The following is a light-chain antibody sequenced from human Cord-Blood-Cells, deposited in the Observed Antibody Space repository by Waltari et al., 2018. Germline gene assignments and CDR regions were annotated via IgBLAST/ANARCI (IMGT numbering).Light chain of an antibody. CDR1: SSDVGGCNY. CDR2: DVS. CDR3: SSYTSSSNVV. J-gene: IGLJ2*01. Sequence: QSALTQPASVSGSPGQSITISCTGTSSDVGGCNYVFWYQQHPGKAPKLMIYDVSNRPSGVSNRFSGSKSGNTASLTISGLQAEDEADYYCSSYTSSSNVVFGGGTKLTVL. V-gene: IGLV2-14*01.